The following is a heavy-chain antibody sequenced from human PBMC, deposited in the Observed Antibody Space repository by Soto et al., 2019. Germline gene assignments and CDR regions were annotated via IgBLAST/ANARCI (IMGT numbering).Heavy chain of an antibody. CDR2: IHNSGST. D-gene: IGHD6-13*01. V-gene: IGHV4-30-4*02. J-gene: IGHJ6*02. Sequence: SDTLSLTCTVYGGPISSGDYYWRGIRQPPGKGLEWIGYIHNSGSTYHNPSLKSRVTISVDTSKNQFSLKLSSLTAADTAVYFCARAHRDLQQLVHYYYGMDVWGQGTTVT. CDR3: ARAHRDLQQLVHYYYGMDV. CDR1: GGPISSGDYY.